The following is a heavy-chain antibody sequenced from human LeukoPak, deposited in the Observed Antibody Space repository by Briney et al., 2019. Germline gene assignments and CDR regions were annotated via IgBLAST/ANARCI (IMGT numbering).Heavy chain of an antibody. CDR2: IFPSGGEI. V-gene: IGHV3-23*01. J-gene: IGHJ4*02. CDR1: GFTFSTFA. CDR3: ATYRQVLLPFES. D-gene: IGHD2-8*02. Sequence: GGSLRLSCAASGFTFSTFAMIWVRQPPGKGLEWVSSIFPSGGEIHYADSVRGRFTISRDNSKSTLSLQMDSLRAEDTAIYYCATYRQVLLPFESWGQGTLVTVSS.